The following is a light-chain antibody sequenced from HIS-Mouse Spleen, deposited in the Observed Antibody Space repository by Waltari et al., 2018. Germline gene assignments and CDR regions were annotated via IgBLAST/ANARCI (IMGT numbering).Light chain of an antibody. CDR2: KDS. CDR1: ALPKQY. Sequence: SYELTQPPSVSVSPGQTARITCSGDALPKQYAYWYQQKPGQAPVLVIYKDSERPSGIPERFSGSSSGTTVTLTISGVQAEDEADYYCCSNAGSSTFVFGTGTKVTVL. V-gene: IGLV3-25*03. J-gene: IGLJ1*01. CDR3: CSNAGSSTFV.